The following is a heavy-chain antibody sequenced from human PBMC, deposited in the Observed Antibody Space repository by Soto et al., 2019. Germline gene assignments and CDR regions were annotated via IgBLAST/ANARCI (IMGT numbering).Heavy chain of an antibody. CDR2: IYSGGST. CDR1: GFTVSSNY. Sequence: EVQLVETGGGLIQPGGSPRLSCVASGFTVSSNYMSWVRQAPGKGLEWVSVIYSGGSTYYADSVKGRFTISRDNSKNTLYLQMNSLRAEDTAVYYCARDSAPYYDFWSGYPHRGGAGGMDVWGQGTTVTVSS. CDR3: ARDSAPYYDFWSGYPHRGGAGGMDV. V-gene: IGHV3-53*02. J-gene: IGHJ6*02. D-gene: IGHD3-3*01.